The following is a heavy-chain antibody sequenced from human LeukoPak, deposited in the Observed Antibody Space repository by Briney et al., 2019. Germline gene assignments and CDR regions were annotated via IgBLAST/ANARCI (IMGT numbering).Heavy chain of an antibody. CDR2: IIPIFGTA. D-gene: IGHD6-6*01. Sequence: SVKVSCKASGGTFSSYAISWVRQAPGQGLEWMGGIIPIFGTANYAQKFQGRVTITADESTSTAYMELSSLRSEDTAVYYCARAWGGIAARQGPSWDYYYGMDVWGQGTTVTVSS. V-gene: IGHV1-69*13. J-gene: IGHJ6*02. CDR1: GGTFSSYA. CDR3: ARAWGGIAARQGPSWDYYYGMDV.